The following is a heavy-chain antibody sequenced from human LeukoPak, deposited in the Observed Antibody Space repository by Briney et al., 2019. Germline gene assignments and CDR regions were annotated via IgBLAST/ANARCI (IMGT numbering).Heavy chain of an antibody. CDR1: GFTFSSYA. CDR2: IDGSTSTI. CDR3: ARDRAAPTWYFDL. V-gene: IGHV3-48*01. D-gene: IGHD2-15*01. J-gene: IGHJ2*01. Sequence: GGSLRLSCAASGFTFSSYAMNWLRQAPGKGLEWVSYIDGSTSTINYADSVKGRFTISRDNAKNSLYLQMNSLRAEDTAVYYCARDRAAPTWYFDLWGRGTLVTVSS.